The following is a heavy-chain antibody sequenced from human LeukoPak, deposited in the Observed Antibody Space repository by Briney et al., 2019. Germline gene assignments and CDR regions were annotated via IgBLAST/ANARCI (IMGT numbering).Heavy chain of an antibody. V-gene: IGHV1-69*13. CDR1: GGTFSSYA. CDR2: IIPIFGTA. CDR3: ARDKTDIVVVPAASTYYYYGMDV. D-gene: IGHD2-2*01. J-gene: IGHJ6*02. Sequence: ASVKVSCKASGGTFSSYAISWVRQAPGQGLEWMGGIIPIFGTANYAQKFQGRVTITADESTSTAYMELSSLRSEDTAVYYCARDKTDIVVVPAASTYYYYGMDVWGQGTTVTASS.